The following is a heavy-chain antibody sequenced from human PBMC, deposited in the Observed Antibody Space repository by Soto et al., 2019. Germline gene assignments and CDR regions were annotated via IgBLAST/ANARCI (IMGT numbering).Heavy chain of an antibody. J-gene: IGHJ4*02. Sequence: ASVKVSCKASGYTFTSYAMHWVRQAPGQRLEWMGWINAGNGNTKYSQKFQGRVTITRDTSASTAYMELSSLRSEDTAVYYCARVISGWYPFDYWGQGTLVTVS. V-gene: IGHV1-3*01. CDR2: INAGNGNT. CDR3: ARVISGWYPFDY. CDR1: GYTFTSYA. D-gene: IGHD6-19*01.